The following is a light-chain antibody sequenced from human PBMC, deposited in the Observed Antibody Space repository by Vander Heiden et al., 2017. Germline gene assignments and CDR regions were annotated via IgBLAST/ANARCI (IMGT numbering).Light chain of an antibody. Sequence: YDLTQPPSVPVSPGQTATTTCSGHRLGDTYTSWYQQKPGQSPLLVIYLDNKRPSGIPERFSASSSGNTATLTVSETQPLDAADYCCQAWDSNTAVFGGGTKLTVL. CDR3: QAWDSNTAV. J-gene: IGLJ2*01. V-gene: IGLV3-1*01. CDR2: LDN. CDR1: RLGDTY.